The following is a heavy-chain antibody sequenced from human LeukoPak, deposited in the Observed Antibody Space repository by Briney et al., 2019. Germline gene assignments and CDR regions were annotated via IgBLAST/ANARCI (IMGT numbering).Heavy chain of an antibody. J-gene: IGHJ4*02. V-gene: IGHV3-9*01. D-gene: IGHD3-3*01. CDR2: ISWNSGSI. Sequence: GGSLRLSCAASGFTFDDYAMHWVRHAPGKGLEWVSGISWNSGSIGYADSVKGRFTISRDNAKNSLYLQMNSLRAEDTAVFYCAKDLSLRDFWSGHFDYWGQGTPVTVSS. CDR3: AKDLSLRDFWSGHFDY. CDR1: GFTFDDYA.